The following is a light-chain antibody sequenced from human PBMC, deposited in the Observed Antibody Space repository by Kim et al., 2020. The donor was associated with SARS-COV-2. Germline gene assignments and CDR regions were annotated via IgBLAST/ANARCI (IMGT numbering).Light chain of an antibody. CDR3: QQSYTTVFT. CDR1: QSLLHSNGNNY. V-gene: IGKV2-28*01. Sequence: DIVMTQSPLSLPVTPGEPASISCRSSQSLLHSNGNNYLDWYLQKPGQSPQLLIYLGSNRASGVPDRISGSGSGTEFTLTISSLQPEDFASYYCQQSYTTVFTFGPGTKVDIK. J-gene: IGKJ3*01. CDR2: LGS.